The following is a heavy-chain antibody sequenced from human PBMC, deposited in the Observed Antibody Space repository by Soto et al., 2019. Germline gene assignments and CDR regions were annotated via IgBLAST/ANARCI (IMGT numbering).Heavy chain of an antibody. CDR1: GGSISSHY. CDR2: IYYTGST. D-gene: IGHD4-17*01. CDR3: ARGPYGDFSQFDY. J-gene: IGHJ4*02. V-gene: IGHV4-59*11. Sequence: SETLSLTCTVSGGSISSHYWSWIRQPPGKGLEWIGYIYYTGSTNYNPSLKSRVTISVDTSKNHFSLKLSSVTAADTAVYYCARGPYGDFSQFDYWGQGTLVTVSS.